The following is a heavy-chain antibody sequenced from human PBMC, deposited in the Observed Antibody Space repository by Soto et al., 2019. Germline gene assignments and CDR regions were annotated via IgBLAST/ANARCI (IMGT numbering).Heavy chain of an antibody. Sequence: QVQLVQSGAEVKKPGASVKVSGKASGYTFTSYDINWVRQATGQGLEWMGWMNPNSGNTGYAQKFQGRATMTRNTSITTAYMQLGSLRPEDTAVYYCAREISYGLDVWGQGTTVTVSS. J-gene: IGHJ6*02. CDR1: GYTFTSYD. CDR3: AREISYGLDV. V-gene: IGHV1-8*01. CDR2: MNPNSGNT.